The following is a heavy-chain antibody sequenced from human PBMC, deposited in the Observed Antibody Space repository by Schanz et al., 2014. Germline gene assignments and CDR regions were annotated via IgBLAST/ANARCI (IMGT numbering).Heavy chain of an antibody. CDR3: ARENKDYDSILNKFFHYGLDL. J-gene: IGHJ6*02. CDR1: GYTFAMYD. D-gene: IGHD3-3*02. CDR2: FT. Sequence: QVPLVQSGAEVRKPGSSVRVSCKASGYTFAMYDMNWVRQAPGQGLEWLGRFTHISQKFQGRVTMTWDRSISTANMELSRLRSDDTAVYYCARENKDYDSILNKFFHYGLDLWGQGTTVTVSS. V-gene: IGHV1-2*06.